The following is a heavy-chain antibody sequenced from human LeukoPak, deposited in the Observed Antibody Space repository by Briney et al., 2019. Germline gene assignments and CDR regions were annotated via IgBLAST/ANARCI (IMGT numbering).Heavy chain of an antibody. CDR1: GFTFSSYA. CDR2: ISGSGDRT. Sequence: GGSLRLSCAASGFTFSSYAMSWVRQAPGKGLEWVSVISGSGDRTYYADSVKGRFTISRDNSKNTLYLQMNSLRAEDTAVYYCARDGPSDLGDSVDVWGKGTTVTISS. CDR3: ARDGPSDLGDSVDV. V-gene: IGHV3-23*01. J-gene: IGHJ6*04.